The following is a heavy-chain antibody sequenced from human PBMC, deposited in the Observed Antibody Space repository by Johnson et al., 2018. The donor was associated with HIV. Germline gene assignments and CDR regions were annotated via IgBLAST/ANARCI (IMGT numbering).Heavy chain of an antibody. CDR2: IHSGGST. D-gene: IGHD2-8*01. CDR1: GFTISNYG. V-gene: IGHV3-NL1*01. J-gene: IGHJ3*02. CDR3: SRDGDLYQYCSNGVCSGAFDI. Sequence: QVQLVESGGGVVQPGRSLRLSCAVSGFTISNYGMHWVRQAPGKGLERVSLIHSGGSTYYADSVTGRFTISRDNSKNTLYLQMNSLRAEGTAVYYGSRDGDLYQYCSNGVCSGAFDIWGQGTMVTVSS.